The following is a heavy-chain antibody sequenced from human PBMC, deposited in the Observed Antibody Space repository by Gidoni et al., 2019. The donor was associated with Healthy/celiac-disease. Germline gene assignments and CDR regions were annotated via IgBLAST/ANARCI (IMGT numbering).Heavy chain of an antibody. D-gene: IGHD7-27*01. J-gene: IGHJ4*02. CDR2: INHSGST. CDR1: GGSFSGYY. Sequence: QVQLQQWGAGLLKPSATLSLTCAVYGGSFSGYYWSWIRQPPGKGLEWIGEINHSGSTNYNPSLKSRVTISVDTSKKQFARKLSSLTAADTAVYYCARVKGVRTKLGPFDYWGQGTLVTVSS. V-gene: IGHV4-34*01. CDR3: ARVKGVRTKLGPFDY.